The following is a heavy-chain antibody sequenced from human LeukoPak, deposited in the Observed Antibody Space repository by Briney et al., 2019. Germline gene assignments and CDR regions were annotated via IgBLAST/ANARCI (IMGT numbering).Heavy chain of an antibody. CDR1: GFTFSTYA. D-gene: IGHD6-19*01. CDR2: TSFDESNK. Sequence: GGSLRLSCAASGFTFSTYAMHWVRQAPGKGLEWVAFTSFDESNKFYADSVGGRFTISRDNSKNTLFLQMHNLRVDDTAMYYCAVVAGRFPPDYWGQGTLVTVSS. V-gene: IGHV3-30-3*01. CDR3: AVVAGRFPPDY. J-gene: IGHJ4*02.